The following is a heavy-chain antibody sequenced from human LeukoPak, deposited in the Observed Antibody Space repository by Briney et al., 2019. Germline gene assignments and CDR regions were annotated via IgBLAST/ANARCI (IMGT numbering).Heavy chain of an antibody. CDR1: GFTFSAYW. CDR3: ARDTPGEESH. Sequence: PGGSLRLSCSASGFTFSAYWMSWVRQAPGKGLEWVANIKQDGSEKYYVDSVKGRFTISRDNAKNSLYLQMNGLRGEETAVYYCARDTPGEESHWGQGTLVTVSS. V-gene: IGHV3-7*01. D-gene: IGHD2-2*01. CDR2: IKQDGSEK. J-gene: IGHJ4*02.